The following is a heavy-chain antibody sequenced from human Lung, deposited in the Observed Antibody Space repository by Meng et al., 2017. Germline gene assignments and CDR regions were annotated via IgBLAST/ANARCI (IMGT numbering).Heavy chain of an antibody. CDR1: GFTFTDHW. Sequence: VQWGGHGALLVPPGGSLSLPCAASGFTFTDHWMHWVRQGPGKGLVWVSRINRDGTKPTYADSVKGRFTISRDNAKNTLYLQMNNLRAEDTAFYYCTNDRLNHWGQGALVTVSS. J-gene: IGHJ1*01. CDR2: INRDGTKP. V-gene: IGHV3-74*01. D-gene: IGHD1-1*01. CDR3: TNDRLNH.